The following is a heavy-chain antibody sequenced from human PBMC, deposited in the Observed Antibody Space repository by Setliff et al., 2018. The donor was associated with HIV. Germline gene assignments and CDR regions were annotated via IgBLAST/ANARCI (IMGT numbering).Heavy chain of an antibody. CDR3: ARSAVAAAGPGDY. CDR1: GGSISSGSYY. Sequence: PSETLSLTCTVSGGSISSGSYYWSWIRQPAGKGLEWIGHIYTSGSTNYNPSLRGRVTISLDTSKNHFSLKLSSVTAADTAVYYCARSAVAAAGPGDYWGQGTLVTVSS. V-gene: IGHV4-61*09. J-gene: IGHJ4*02. D-gene: IGHD6-13*01. CDR2: IYTSGST.